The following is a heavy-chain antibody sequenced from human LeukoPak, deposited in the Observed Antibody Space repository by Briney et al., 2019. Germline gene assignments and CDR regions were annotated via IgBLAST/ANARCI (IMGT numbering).Heavy chain of an antibody. Sequence: PSETLSLTCAVYGGSFSGYYWSWIRQPPGKGLEWIGEINHSGSTNYNPSLKSRATISVDTSKNQFSLKLSSVTAADTAVYYCARGRNRGFDYWGQGTLVTVSS. CDR1: GGSFSGYY. CDR2: INHSGST. V-gene: IGHV4-34*01. CDR3: ARGRNRGFDY. J-gene: IGHJ4*02.